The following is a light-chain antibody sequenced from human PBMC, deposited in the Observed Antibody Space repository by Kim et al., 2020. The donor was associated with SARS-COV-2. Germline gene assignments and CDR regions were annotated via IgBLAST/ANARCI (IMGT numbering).Light chain of an antibody. CDR1: KLGDKY. J-gene: IGLJ2*01. Sequence: SYELTQSPSVSVSPGQTASITCSGDKLGDKYACWYQQKPGQSPVLVISQDSQRPSGIPERFSGSNSGNTATLTISGTQAMDDADYYCQAWDSRTDVVFRG. V-gene: IGLV3-1*01. CDR3: QAWDSRTDVV. CDR2: QDS.